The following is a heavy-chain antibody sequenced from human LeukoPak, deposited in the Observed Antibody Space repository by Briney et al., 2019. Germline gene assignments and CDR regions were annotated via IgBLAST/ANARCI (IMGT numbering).Heavy chain of an antibody. D-gene: IGHD2-2*01. CDR1: GYTFTGYY. CDR3: ARDQVVVVPAAMNWFDP. V-gene: IGHV1-2*02. CDR2: INPNSGGT. J-gene: IGHJ5*02. Sequence: GASVKVSCKASGYTFTGYYMHWVRQAPGQGLEWMGWINPNSGGTNYAQKFQGRVTMTRDTSISTAYMELSRPRSDDTAVYYCARDQVVVVPAAMNWFDPWGQGTLVTVSS.